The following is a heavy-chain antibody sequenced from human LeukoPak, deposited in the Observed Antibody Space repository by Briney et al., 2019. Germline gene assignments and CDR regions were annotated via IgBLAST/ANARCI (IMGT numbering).Heavy chain of an antibody. CDR3: ARVNYDGSGYNFDY. J-gene: IGHJ4*02. Sequence: SETLSLTCAVYGGSFSGYYWSWIRQPPGKGLEWIGEINHSGSTNYNPSLKSRVTILVDTSKNQFSLKLSSATAADTAVYYCARVNYDGSGYNFDYWGQGTLVTVSS. CDR2: INHSGST. CDR1: GGSFSGYY. V-gene: IGHV4-34*01. D-gene: IGHD3-22*01.